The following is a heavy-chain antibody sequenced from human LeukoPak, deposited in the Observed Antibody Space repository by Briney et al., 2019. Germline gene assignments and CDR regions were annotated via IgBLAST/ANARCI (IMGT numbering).Heavy chain of an antibody. J-gene: IGHJ4*02. CDR1: GGSFSGYY. CDR3: ARWEGTIHNFDY. Sequence: KPSETLSLTCAVYGGSFSGYYWSWIRQPPGKGLEWIGEINHSGSTNYNPSLKSRVTISVDTSKNQFSLKLSSVTAADTAVYYCARWEGTIHNFDYWGQGTLATVSS. CDR2: INHSGST. D-gene: IGHD1-7*01. V-gene: IGHV4-34*01.